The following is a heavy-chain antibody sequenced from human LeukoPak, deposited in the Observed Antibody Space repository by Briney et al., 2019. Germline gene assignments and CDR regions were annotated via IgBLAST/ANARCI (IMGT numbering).Heavy chain of an antibody. Sequence: SETLSLTCTVSGGSISSGSYYWSWIRQPAGKGLEWIGRIYTSGSTNYNPSLKSRVTISVDTSKNQFSLKLSSVTAADTAVYYCARRQGMSGDFDYWGQGTLVTVSS. CDR3: ARRQGMSGDFDY. J-gene: IGHJ4*02. D-gene: IGHD1-26*01. CDR2: IYTSGST. V-gene: IGHV4-61*02. CDR1: GGSISSGSYY.